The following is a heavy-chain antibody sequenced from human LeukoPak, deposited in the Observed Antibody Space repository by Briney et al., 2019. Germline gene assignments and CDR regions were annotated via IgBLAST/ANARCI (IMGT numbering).Heavy chain of an antibody. V-gene: IGHV4-61*02. J-gene: IGHJ4*02. D-gene: IGHD3-10*01. Sequence: SQTLSLTCTVSGGSISSGSYYWSWIRQPAGKGLEWIGRIYTSGSTNYNPSLKSRVTISVDTSKNQFSLKLSSVTAADTAVYYCARGPQLLWLGESAMVTSNPLDYWGQGTLVTVSS. CDR3: ARGPQLLWLGESAMVTSNPLDY. CDR1: GGSISSGSYY. CDR2: IYTSGST.